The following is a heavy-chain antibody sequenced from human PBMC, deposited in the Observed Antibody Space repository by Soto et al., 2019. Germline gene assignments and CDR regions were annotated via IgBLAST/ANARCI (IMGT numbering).Heavy chain of an antibody. V-gene: IGHV1-46*01. CDR2: IDPSGGST. J-gene: IGHJ4*02. Sequence: QVQLVQSGAEVKQPGASVKLSCQASGYTFTSYYIHWVRQAPGQGLEWMGIIDPSGGSTTYAQKFQGRVTMTRDKFTNTVYMGLTGLTSEDTAVHYCARRGPPVAGFDYWGQGTLVTVSS. D-gene: IGHD6-19*01. CDR1: GYTFTSYY. CDR3: ARRGPPVAGFDY.